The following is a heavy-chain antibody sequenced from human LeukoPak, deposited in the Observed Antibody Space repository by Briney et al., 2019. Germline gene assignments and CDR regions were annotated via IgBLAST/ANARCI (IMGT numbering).Heavy chain of an antibody. CDR1: GFTFTGYW. Sequence: GGSLRLSCAASGFTFTGYWMYWVRQAPGKGLVWVSRINTDGSSTSYADSVKGRFTISRDNAKNTLYLQMNSLRAEDTAVYYCARGIMATINYWGRGTLVTVSS. CDR3: ARGIMATINY. J-gene: IGHJ4*02. V-gene: IGHV3-74*01. D-gene: IGHD5-24*01. CDR2: INTDGSST.